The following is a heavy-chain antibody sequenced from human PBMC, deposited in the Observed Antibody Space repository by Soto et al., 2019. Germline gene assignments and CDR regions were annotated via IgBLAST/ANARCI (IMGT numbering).Heavy chain of an antibody. CDR3: ARWGIAVAGFLNWFDP. CDR1: GGSISSYY. J-gene: IGHJ5*02. CDR2: IYYSGST. Sequence: QVQLQESGPGLVKPSETLSLTCTVSGGSISSYYWSWIRQPPGKGLEWIGYIYYSGSTNYNPSLKSRVTISVDTSKSQFSRKLSSVTAADTAVYYCARWGIAVAGFLNWFDPWGQGTLVTVSS. V-gene: IGHV4-59*01. D-gene: IGHD6-19*01.